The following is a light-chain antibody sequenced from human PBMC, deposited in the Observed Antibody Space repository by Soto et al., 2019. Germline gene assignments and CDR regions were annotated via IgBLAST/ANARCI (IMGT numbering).Light chain of an antibody. Sequence: EIVLTQSPGTLSLSPGERATLSCRASETVNNAYLAWYQQKPGQAPRLLIYDASIRASGIRDRFSGSGSGTGFTLTISRLQPEDFAVYYCQQYGSSPRTFGQGTKVEIQ. V-gene: IGKV3-20*01. J-gene: IGKJ1*01. CDR1: ETVNNAY. CDR2: DAS. CDR3: QQYGSSPRT.